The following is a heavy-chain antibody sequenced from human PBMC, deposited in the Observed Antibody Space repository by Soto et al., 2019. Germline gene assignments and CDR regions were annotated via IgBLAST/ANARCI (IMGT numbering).Heavy chain of an antibody. CDR1: GYTFTSYD. V-gene: IGHV1-46*01. J-gene: IGHJ4*02. CDR2: INPSGGST. D-gene: IGHD3-9*01. CDR3: ALLRYFDWSLPDETDY. Sequence: QVQLVQSGAEVKKPGASVKVSCKASGYTFTSYDMHWVRQAPGQGLEWMGIINPSGGSTSYAQKFQGRVTMTRDTSTSTVYIELSSLRSEDTAVYYCALLRYFDWSLPDETDYWGQGTLVTVSS.